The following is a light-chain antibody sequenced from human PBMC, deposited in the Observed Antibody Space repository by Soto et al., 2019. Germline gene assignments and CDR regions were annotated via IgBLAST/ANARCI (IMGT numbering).Light chain of an antibody. CDR1: QSVSSS. J-gene: IGKJ4*01. Sequence: EIVLTQSPATLSLSPGERATLSCGASQSVSSSLAWYQQKFGQAPRILIYDASNRDTGIPARFSGSGSGTDFTLTISRLEPEDFAVYYCQQRSNWPLTFGGGTKVDIK. CDR2: DAS. CDR3: QQRSNWPLT. V-gene: IGKV3-11*01.